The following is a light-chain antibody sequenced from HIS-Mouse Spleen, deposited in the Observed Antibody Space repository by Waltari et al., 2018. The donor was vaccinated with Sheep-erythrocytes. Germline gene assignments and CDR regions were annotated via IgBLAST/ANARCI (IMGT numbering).Light chain of an antibody. CDR3: SSYTSSSTWV. Sequence: QSALTQPASVSGSPGQSITISCTGTSSAVGGYNYVSRYQQHPGKAPQLMIYEVSNRPSGVSNRFSGSKSGNTASLTISGLQAEDEADYYCSSYTSSSTWVFGGGTKLTVL. J-gene: IGLJ3*02. CDR2: EVS. V-gene: IGLV2-14*01. CDR1: SSAVGGYNY.